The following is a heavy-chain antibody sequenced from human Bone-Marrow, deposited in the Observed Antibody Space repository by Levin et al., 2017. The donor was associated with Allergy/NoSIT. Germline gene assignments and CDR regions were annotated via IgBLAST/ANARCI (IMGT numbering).Heavy chain of an antibody. CDR1: GFTFNDYD. CDR2: ISHDGNNK. V-gene: IGHV3-30*03. J-gene: IGHJ6*02. D-gene: IGHD6-19*01. CDR3: ARHRSISGWLGLENYYGTDV. Sequence: PGGSLRLSCAASGFTFNDYDIHWVRQAPGKGLDWVAVISHDGNNKKYADSVKGRFTVSRDNSKNTVSLHMNNLRPEDSALYYCARHRSISGWLGLENYYGTDVWSQGTTVTVS.